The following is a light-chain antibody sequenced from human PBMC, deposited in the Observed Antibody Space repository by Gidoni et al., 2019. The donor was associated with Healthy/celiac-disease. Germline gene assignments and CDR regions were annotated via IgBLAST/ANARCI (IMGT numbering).Light chain of an antibody. CDR3: AAWDDSLNGYVV. J-gene: IGLJ2*01. CDR1: SSNIGSNT. V-gene: IGLV1-44*01. CDR2: SNN. Sequence: QSVLTQPPSASGTPGHMVTLSCSGSSSNIGSNTVNWYQQLPGTAPKLLIYSNNQRPSGVPDRFSGSKSGTSDSLAISGLQSEDEADYYCAAWDDSLNGYVVFGGGTKLTVL.